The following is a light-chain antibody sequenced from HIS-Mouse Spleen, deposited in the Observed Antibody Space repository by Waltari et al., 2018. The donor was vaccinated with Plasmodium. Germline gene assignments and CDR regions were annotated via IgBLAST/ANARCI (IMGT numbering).Light chain of an antibody. CDR1: SSNIGTHY. Sequence: QSVLTQPPSVSAAPGQKVTIPCSGSSSNIGTHYVSWYQQLPGTAPKLLIYDNNKRPSGIPDRFSGSKSGTSATLGITGLQTGDEADYYCGTWDSSLSAGVVFGGGTKLTVL. J-gene: IGLJ2*01. CDR3: GTWDSSLSAGVV. V-gene: IGLV1-51*01. CDR2: DNN.